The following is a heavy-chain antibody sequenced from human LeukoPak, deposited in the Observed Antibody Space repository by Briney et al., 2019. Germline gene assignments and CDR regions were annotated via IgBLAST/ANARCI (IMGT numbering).Heavy chain of an antibody. CDR1: GFAFSSYT. CDR2: ISTSSSYI. J-gene: IGHJ5*02. V-gene: IGHV3-21*01. D-gene: IGHD6-13*01. CDR3: GSPPSSTWNH. Sequence: GRSLRLSCAASGFAFSSYTMNWGRHAPGKWLEWVSSISTSSSYIYYADSLKGRFTVSRDNAKNALYLQMSSLRAEDTSVYYWGSPPSSTWNHWGQGTLVTVSS.